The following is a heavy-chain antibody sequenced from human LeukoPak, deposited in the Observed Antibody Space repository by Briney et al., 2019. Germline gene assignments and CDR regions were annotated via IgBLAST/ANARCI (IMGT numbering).Heavy chain of an antibody. V-gene: IGHV4-59*01. J-gene: IGHJ3*02. D-gene: IGHD3-10*01. CDR1: GGSIKSYS. CDR2: IYDSGST. CDR3: ASHFYYGSGSYAFDI. Sequence: PSETLSLTCSVSGGSIKSYSWSWIRQPAGKGLEWIGYIYDSGSTNYNPSLKSRVTISVDTSKNQFSLKLNSVTAADTAVYYCASHFYYGSGSYAFDIWGQGTMVTVSS.